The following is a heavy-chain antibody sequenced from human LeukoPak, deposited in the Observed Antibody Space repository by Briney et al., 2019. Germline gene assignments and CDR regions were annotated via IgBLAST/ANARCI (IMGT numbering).Heavy chain of an antibody. CDR2: IYYTGNT. CDR3: ARPSRITNWFDP. V-gene: IGHV4-38-2*02. D-gene: IGHD3-10*01. Sequence: PSETLSLTCTVSGYSISSGYFWGWIRQPPGKGLEWIGNIYYTGNTYYNPSLKSRVTISVDTSKNQFSLKLSSVTAADTAVYYCARPSRITNWFDPWGQGTLVTVSS. CDR1: GYSISSGYF. J-gene: IGHJ5*02.